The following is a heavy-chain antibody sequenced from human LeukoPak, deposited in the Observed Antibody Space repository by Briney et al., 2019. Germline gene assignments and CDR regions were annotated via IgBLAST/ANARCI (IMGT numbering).Heavy chain of an antibody. CDR3: ARGGYSYGWAVYYGMDV. D-gene: IGHD5-18*01. J-gene: IGHJ6*02. CDR2: INHSGST. CDR1: GGSFSGYY. V-gene: IGHV4-34*01. Sequence: PSETLSLTCAVYGGSFSGYYWSWIRQPPGKGLEWIGEINHSGSTNYNPSLKSRVTISVDTSKNQFSLKLSSVTAADTAVYYCARGGYSYGWAVYYGMDVWGQGTTVTVSS.